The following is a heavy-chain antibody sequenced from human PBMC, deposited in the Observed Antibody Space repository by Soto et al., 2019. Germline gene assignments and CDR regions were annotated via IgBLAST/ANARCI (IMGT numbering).Heavy chain of an antibody. CDR3: ARETGAVESWGFGGVIPHYFDY. D-gene: IGHD3-16*02. V-gene: IGHV3-30-3*01. CDR1: GFTFSSYA. Sequence: QVQLVESGGGVVQPGRSLRLSCAASGFTFSSYAMHWVRQAPGKGLEWVAVISYDGSNKYYADSVKGRFTISRDNSKNTLYLQMNSLRAEDTAVYYCARETGAVESWGFGGVIPHYFDYWGQGTLVTVSS. J-gene: IGHJ4*02. CDR2: ISYDGSNK.